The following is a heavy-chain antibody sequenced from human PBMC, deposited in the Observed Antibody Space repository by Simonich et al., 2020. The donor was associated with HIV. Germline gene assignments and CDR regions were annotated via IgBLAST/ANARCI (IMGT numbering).Heavy chain of an antibody. V-gene: IGHV3-30*07. J-gene: IGHJ4*02. CDR2: ISYDGSNK. Sequence: QVQLVESGGGVVQPGRSLRLSCAASGFTFSSYAMHWVRQAPGKGLEWVAVISYDGSNKYYADSVKGRCTIPRDNSKNTLYLQMNSLRAEDTAVYYCASGGSISSVWADDYWGQGTLVTVSS. CDR3: ASGGSISSVWADDY. D-gene: IGHD3-16*01. CDR1: GFTFSSYA.